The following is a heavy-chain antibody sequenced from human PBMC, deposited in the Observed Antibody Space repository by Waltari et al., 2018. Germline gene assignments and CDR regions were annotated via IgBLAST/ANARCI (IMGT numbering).Heavy chain of an antibody. D-gene: IGHD2-2*01. CDR2: INTRGNT. CDR1: GGSISNYY. Sequence: QVQLQESGPGLVKTSETLSLTCTVSGGSISNYYWGWIRQPAGKGLEWIGRINTRGNTDCNPSLKSRVTMSIDTSKNQFSLKLSSVTAADTAVYYCARLRLPAATGAFDMWGQGTMVTVSS. V-gene: IGHV4-4*07. J-gene: IGHJ3*02. CDR3: ARLRLPAATGAFDM.